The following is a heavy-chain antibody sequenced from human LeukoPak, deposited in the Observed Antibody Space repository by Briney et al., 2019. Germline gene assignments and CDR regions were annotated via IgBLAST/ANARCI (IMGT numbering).Heavy chain of an antibody. J-gene: IGHJ6*03. CDR2: IYPGDSDT. CDR3: ARHYYGSGSYFGYYYYYMDV. D-gene: IGHD3-10*01. V-gene: IGHV5-51*01. CDR1: GYSLTSYW. Sequence: GESLKISCKGSGYSLTSYWIGWVRQMPGKGLEWMGIIYPGDSDTRYSPSFQGQVTISADKSISTAYLQWSSLKASDTAMYYCARHYYGSGSYFGYYYYYMDVWGKGTTVTVSS.